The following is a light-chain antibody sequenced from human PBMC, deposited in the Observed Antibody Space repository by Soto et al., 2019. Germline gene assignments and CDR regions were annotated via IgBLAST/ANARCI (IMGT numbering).Light chain of an antibody. CDR3: SSYAGSNNPHVV. CDR1: SSDVGSYKY. Sequence: QSALTQPPSASGSPGQSVTISCTGASSDVGSYKYVSWYQHHPGKAPKLMIYEVSKRPSGVPDRFSGSKSGNTASLTVSGLQAEDEADYYCSSYAGSNNPHVVFGGGTKLTVL. J-gene: IGLJ2*01. CDR2: EVS. V-gene: IGLV2-8*01.